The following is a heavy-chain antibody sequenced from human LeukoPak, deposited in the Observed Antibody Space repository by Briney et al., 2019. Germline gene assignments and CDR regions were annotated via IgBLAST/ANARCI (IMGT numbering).Heavy chain of an antibody. CDR3: AGSGGTHYFDY. J-gene: IGHJ4*02. Sequence: SETLSLTCAVYGGSFSGYYWSWIRQPPGKGLEWIGEINHSGSTNYNPSLKSRVTISVDTSKNQFSLKLSSVTAADTAVYYCAGSGGTHYFDYWGQGTLVTVSS. CDR1: GGSFSGYY. V-gene: IGHV4-34*01. D-gene: IGHD1-1*01. CDR2: INHSGST.